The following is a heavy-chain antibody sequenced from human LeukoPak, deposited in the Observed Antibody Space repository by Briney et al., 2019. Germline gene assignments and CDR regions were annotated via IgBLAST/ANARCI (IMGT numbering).Heavy chain of an antibody. CDR1: GFTFSSHG. CDR2: IWYDGSDK. V-gene: IGHV3-33*01. J-gene: IGHJ3*02. Sequence: GGSLRLSCAASGFTFSSHGMHWVRQAPGKGLEWVAVIWYDGSDKYYTDSVKGRFTISRDNSKNTLYLQMNSLRAEDTATYYCARAGDAFDIWGQGTMVTVSS. CDR3: ARAGDAFDI.